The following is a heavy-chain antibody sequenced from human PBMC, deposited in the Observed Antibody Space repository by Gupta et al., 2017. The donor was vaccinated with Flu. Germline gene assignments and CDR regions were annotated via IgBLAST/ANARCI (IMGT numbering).Heavy chain of an antibody. V-gene: IGHV3-7*01. CDR1: GFTFRSYW. D-gene: IGHD5-24*01. CDR3: ARNRGWQQFDY. CDR2: IGTDGSVK. Sequence: EVQLVESGGGLVQPGGSLRLSCAVPGFTFRSYWMDWVRQAPGKGLEWVAKIGTDGSVKNYADSVEGRFTISRDNAKDSLYLQMNSLRADDTAVYYCARNRGWQQFDYWGQGALVTISS. J-gene: IGHJ4*02.